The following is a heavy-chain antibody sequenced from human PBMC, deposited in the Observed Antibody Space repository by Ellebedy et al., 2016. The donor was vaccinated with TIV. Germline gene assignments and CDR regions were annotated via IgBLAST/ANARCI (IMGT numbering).Heavy chain of an antibody. CDR1: GGSFSGHY. CDR3: ARGTVALQSLKSFDS. V-gene: IGHV4-34*01. CDR2: INDSGSS. J-gene: IGHJ4*02. D-gene: IGHD6-19*01. Sequence: SETLSLXCAVNGGSFSGHYWTWIRQTPGKGLEWIGEINDSGSSNYDPTLKSRVTISVDTSKNQFSLKMRSLTAADTAIYYCARGTVALQSLKSFDSWGQGSVVRVSS.